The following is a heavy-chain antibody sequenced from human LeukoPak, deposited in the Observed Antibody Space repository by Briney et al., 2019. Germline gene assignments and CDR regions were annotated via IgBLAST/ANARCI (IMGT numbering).Heavy chain of an antibody. CDR3: ARDSGSTYRSSWTWGPKTKKVDSRFYP. J-gene: IGHJ5*02. CDR1: GGSISSGSYS. Sequence: SEALSLTCIVSGGSISSGSYSWVWNRQPPGKGLEWIGTIYVAGRKDFDSGRTDVTPSLMSRVTISVDTSKNQLSLRLTSVTAADTAVYYCARDSGSTYRSSWTWGPKTKKVDSRFYPWGLGTLVNVSS. CDR2: IYVAGRKDFDSGRT. V-gene: IGHV4-39*07. D-gene: IGHD3-22*01.